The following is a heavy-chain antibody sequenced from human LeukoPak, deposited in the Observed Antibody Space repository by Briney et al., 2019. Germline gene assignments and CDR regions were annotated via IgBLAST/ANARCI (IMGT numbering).Heavy chain of an antibody. CDR3: ARDMVPGAAEEYFQH. J-gene: IGHJ1*01. CDR2: ISSSGSTI. CDR1: GFTFSDYY. V-gene: IGHV3-11*01. D-gene: IGHD3-10*01. Sequence: GGSLRLSCAASGFTFSDYYMSWTRQAPGKGLEWVSYISSSGSTIYYADSVKGRFTISRDNAKNSLYLQMNSLRAEDTAVYYCARDMVPGAAEEYFQHWGQGTLVTVSS.